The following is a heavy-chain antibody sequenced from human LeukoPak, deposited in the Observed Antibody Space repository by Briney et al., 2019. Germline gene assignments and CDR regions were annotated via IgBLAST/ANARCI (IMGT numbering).Heavy chain of an antibody. D-gene: IGHD2-15*01. CDR3: ARVGPYCSGGSCYDY. CDR2: ISSSSGYI. Sequence: GGSLRLSCAASGFTFSSYAMSWVRQAPGKGLEWVSSISSSSGYIYYADSVKGRFTISRDNAKNSLYLQMNGLRAEDTAVYYCARVGPYCSGGSCYDYWGQGTLVTVSS. V-gene: IGHV3-21*01. J-gene: IGHJ4*02. CDR1: GFTFSSYA.